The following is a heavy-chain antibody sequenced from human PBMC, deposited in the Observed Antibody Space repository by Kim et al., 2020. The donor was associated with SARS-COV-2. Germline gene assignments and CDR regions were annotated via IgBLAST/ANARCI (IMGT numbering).Heavy chain of an antibody. J-gene: IGHJ6*02. CDR3: AREGFRRITPLRRTMVGVNCIDD. CDR1: GDSVPSNSAA. D-gene: IGHD3-10*01. CDR2: TYYRSKWYN. Sequence: SQTLSLTCAISGDSVPSNSAAWNWIRQSPSRGLEWLGRTYYRSKWYNDYAVSVKSRITINPDTSKNQFSLQLNSVTPEDTAVYYCAREGFRRITPLRRTMVGVNCIDDWGHRTTVTVSS. V-gene: IGHV6-1*01.